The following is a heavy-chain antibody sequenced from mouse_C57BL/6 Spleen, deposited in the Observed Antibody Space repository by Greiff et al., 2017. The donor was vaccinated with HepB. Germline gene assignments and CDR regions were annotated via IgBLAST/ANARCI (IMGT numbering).Heavy chain of an antibody. V-gene: IGHV1-9*01. J-gene: IGHJ3*01. CDR2: ILPGSGST. Sequence: QVQLQQSGAELMKPGASVKLSCKATGYTFTGYWIEWVKQRPGHGLEWIGEILPGSGSTNYNEKVKGKATFTADTSSNTSYMQLSSLTTEDSAIYYCARRGEYYDYEAWFAYWGQGTLVTVSA. D-gene: IGHD2-4*01. CDR1: GYTFTGYW. CDR3: ARRGEYYDYEAWFAY.